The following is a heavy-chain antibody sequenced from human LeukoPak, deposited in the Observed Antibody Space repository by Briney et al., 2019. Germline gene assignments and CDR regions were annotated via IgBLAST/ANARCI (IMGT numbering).Heavy chain of an antibody. Sequence: GSLRLSCAASGFTFSAYWMTWVRQAPGKGLEWVANINEGGNLKYYVDSVKGRFTISGDNTKNSLYLQMNTLRAEDTAVYYCARVGKNGWDFDHWGQGTLVTVSS. CDR3: ARVGKNGWDFDH. J-gene: IGHJ4*02. CDR2: INEGGNLK. D-gene: IGHD6-19*01. CDR1: GFTFSAYW. V-gene: IGHV3-7*01.